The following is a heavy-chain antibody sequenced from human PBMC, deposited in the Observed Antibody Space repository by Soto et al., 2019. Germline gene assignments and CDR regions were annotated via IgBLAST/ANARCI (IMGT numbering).Heavy chain of an antibody. V-gene: IGHV1-46*01. CDR2: INPSGGST. CDR3: ARGDHNSWYSGYFLH. Sequence: ASVKVSCKASGYTFTSYYMHWVRQAPGQGLEWMGIINPSGGSTSYAQKFQGRVTMTRDTSTSTAYMELSTLRSDDTAVYYCARGDHNSWYSGYFLHWGRGTLVTVSS. D-gene: IGHD6-13*01. CDR1: GYTFTSYY. J-gene: IGHJ1*01.